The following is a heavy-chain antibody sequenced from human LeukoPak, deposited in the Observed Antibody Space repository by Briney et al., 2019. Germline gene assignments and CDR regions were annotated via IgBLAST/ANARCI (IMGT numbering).Heavy chain of an antibody. Sequence: GASVKVSCKASGGTFSSYAISWVRQAPGQGLEWMGRIIPILGIANYAQKFQGRVTITADKSTSTAYMELSSLRSEDTAVYYCAKDLGSGYSIWIDAFDIWGQGTMVTVSS. CDR1: GGTFSSYA. D-gene: IGHD3-22*01. CDR3: AKDLGSGYSIWIDAFDI. CDR2: IIPILGIA. V-gene: IGHV1-69*04. J-gene: IGHJ3*02.